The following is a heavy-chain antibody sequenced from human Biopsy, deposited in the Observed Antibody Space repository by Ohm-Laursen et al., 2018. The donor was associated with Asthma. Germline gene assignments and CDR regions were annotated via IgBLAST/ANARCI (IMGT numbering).Heavy chain of an antibody. CDR1: GFAVSRDH. CDR3: AKDERLYYGSDSKYMQPVPLGD. D-gene: IGHD3-10*01. Sequence: SLRLSCTAPGFAVSRDHMFWVRQAPGKGLEWVSVIYSGGTSHTADSVRGRFTISRDYSKNTLYLQMHSLRAEDTAVYYCAKDERLYYGSDSKYMQPVPLGDWGQGTLVTVSS. V-gene: IGHV3-53*01. CDR2: IYSGGTS. J-gene: IGHJ4*02.